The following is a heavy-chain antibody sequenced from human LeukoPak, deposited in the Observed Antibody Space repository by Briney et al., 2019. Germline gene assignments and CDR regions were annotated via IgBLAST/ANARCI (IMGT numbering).Heavy chain of an antibody. CDR2: INEDGSTT. CDR1: GFTFSSNW. J-gene: IGHJ4*02. V-gene: IGHV3-74*01. Sequence: PGGSLRLSCAASGFTFSSNWMHWVRQAPGKGLVWVSRINEDGSTTNYADSVKGRSTIFRDNAKNSLYLQMNSLRAEDTAVYYCAREGANYVPFDYWGQGTLVTVSS. D-gene: IGHD3-10*02. CDR3: AREGANYVPFDY.